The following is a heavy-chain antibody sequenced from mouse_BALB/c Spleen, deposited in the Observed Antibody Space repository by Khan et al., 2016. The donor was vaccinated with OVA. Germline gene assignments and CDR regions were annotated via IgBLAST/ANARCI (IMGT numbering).Heavy chain of an antibody. J-gene: IGHJ3*01. CDR1: GYTFTSYT. CDR3: VRDGAYHRSDGWFAY. D-gene: IGHD2-14*01. CDR2: INPSNGYT. Sequence: QVQLQQSGAELARPGASVKMSCKASGYTFTSYTIHWIKERPGQGLEWIGNINPSNGYTNYNQKFKDKATLTTDKSSTTAYLQLSSLTSDDSAVYNCVRDGAYHRSDGWFAYWGQGTPVTVSA. V-gene: IGHV1-4*01.